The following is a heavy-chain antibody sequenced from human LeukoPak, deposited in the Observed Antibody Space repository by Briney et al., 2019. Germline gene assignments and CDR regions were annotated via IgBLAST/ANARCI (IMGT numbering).Heavy chain of an antibody. CDR2: ISAYNGNT. V-gene: IGHV1-18*01. Sequence: ASVKVSCKASGYTFTSYGISWVRQAPGQGLEWMGWISAYNGNTNYAQKLQGRITMTTDTSTSTAYMELRSLRSDDTAVYCCAREGGGDYVWGSYRYEDTWGQGTLVTVSS. D-gene: IGHD3-16*02. CDR1: GYTFTSYG. CDR3: AREGGGDYVWGSYRYEDT. J-gene: IGHJ5*02.